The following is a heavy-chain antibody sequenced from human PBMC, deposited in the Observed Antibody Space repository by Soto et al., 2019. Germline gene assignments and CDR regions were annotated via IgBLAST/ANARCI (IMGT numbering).Heavy chain of an antibody. CDR3: ARRPYYYDSTDYGMDV. V-gene: IGHV5-51*01. J-gene: IGHJ6*02. CDR2: IYPGDSDT. Sequence: PGESLKISCKGSGYSFTSYWIGWVRQMPGKGLEWMGIIYPGDSDTRYSPSFQGQVTISADKSISTAYLQWSSLKASDTAMYYFARRPYYYDSTDYGMDVWGQGTTVTVSS. D-gene: IGHD3-22*01. CDR1: GYSFTSYW.